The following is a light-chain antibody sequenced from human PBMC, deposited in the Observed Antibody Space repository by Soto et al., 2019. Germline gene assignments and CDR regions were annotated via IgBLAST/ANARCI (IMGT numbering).Light chain of an antibody. Sequence: DIVMTQSPDSLAVSLGERATINCKSSQSVLYSSNNNNYLAWYQQKPGQPPNLLIYWASTRESGVPDRFSGGGSGTDFSLTISSLQAEDVAVYYCQQYYSTPRTFGQGTKVDIK. CDR1: QSVLYSSNNNNY. J-gene: IGKJ1*01. CDR3: QQYYSTPRT. V-gene: IGKV4-1*01. CDR2: WAS.